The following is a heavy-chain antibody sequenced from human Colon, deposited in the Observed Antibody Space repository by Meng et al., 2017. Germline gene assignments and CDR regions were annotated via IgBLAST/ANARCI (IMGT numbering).Heavy chain of an antibody. V-gene: IGHV4-4*02. CDR2: ISQSGTT. CDR3: VRQGMTSYSWGY. J-gene: IGHJ4*02. Sequence: QVQRPESGPGLGKPSGTPSLPCAVSSGSISSSNWWSWVRQPPGKGLEWIGEISQSGTTYYNPSLKSRVTITGDWSKNQFSLNLNSVTAADTALYYCVRQGMTSYSWGYWGQGTLVTVSS. D-gene: IGHD3-9*01. CDR1: SGSISSSNW.